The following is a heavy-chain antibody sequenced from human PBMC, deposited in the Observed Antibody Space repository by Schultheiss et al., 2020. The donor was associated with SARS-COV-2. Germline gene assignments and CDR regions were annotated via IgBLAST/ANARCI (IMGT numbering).Heavy chain of an antibody. V-gene: IGHV3-15*01. CDR3: ARVGTDTPDNTGDY. D-gene: IGHD5-18*01. CDR1: GFTFSNAW. J-gene: IGHJ4*02. Sequence: GGSLRLSCAASGFTFSNAWMSWVRQAPGKGLEWVGRIKSKTDGGTTDYAAPVKGRFTISRDNSKNTLYLQMNSLRAEDTAVYYCARVGTDTPDNTGDYWGQGTLVTVSS. CDR2: IKSKTDGGTT.